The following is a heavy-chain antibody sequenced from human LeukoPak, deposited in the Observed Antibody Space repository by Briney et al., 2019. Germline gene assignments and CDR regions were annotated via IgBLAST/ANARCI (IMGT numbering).Heavy chain of an antibody. V-gene: IGHV4-39*07. CDR1: GGSISSNGYY. Sequence: SETLSLTCSVSGGSISSNGYYWGWIRQPPGKGLEWIGSIYYSGSTFDNPSLKSRVTISIDKSRNQFSLKLSSVTAADTAVYYCASNQWPSWYFDLWGRGTLVTVSA. D-gene: IGHD6-19*01. CDR2: IYYSGST. CDR3: ASNQWPSWYFDL. J-gene: IGHJ2*01.